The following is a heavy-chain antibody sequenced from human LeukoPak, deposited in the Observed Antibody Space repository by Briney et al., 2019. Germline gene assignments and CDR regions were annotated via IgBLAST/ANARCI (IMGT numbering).Heavy chain of an antibody. CDR3: ARAVWELLGGHFDY. J-gene: IGHJ4*02. V-gene: IGHV1-8*01. D-gene: IGHD1-26*01. CDR1: GYTFTSYD. CDR2: MNPNSGNT. Sequence: ASVKVSCKAPGYTFTSYDINWVRQATGQGLEWMGWMNPNSGNTGYAQKFQGRVTMTRNTSISTAYMELSSLRSEDTAVYYCARAVWELLGGHFDYWGQGTLVTVTS.